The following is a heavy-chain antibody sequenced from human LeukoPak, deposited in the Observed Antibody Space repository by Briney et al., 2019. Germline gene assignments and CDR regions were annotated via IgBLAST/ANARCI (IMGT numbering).Heavy chain of an antibody. Sequence: SVKVSCKASGGTFSSYAISWVRQAPGQGLEWMGGIIPIFGTANYAQKFQGRVTITADESTSTAYMELSSLRSEDTAVYYCARLYYYGSGSSRSHYAFDIWGQGTMVTVSS. CDR3: ARLYYYGSGSSRSHYAFDI. CDR2: IIPIFGTA. CDR1: GGTFSSYA. V-gene: IGHV1-69*13. D-gene: IGHD3-10*01. J-gene: IGHJ3*02.